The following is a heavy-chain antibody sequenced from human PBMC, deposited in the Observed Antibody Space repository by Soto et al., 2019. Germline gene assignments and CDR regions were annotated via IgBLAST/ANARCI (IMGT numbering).Heavy chain of an antibody. Sequence: EVQLVESGGGLVKPGESLRLSCAASDLSFSNAYINWIRQAPGKGLERVGRIKRQTDGGTIDYTAPVKGRFIISRDDSSNTVYLQMNSLKTEDTAVDYCTTRGALGYWGQGTLVTVSS. D-gene: IGHD2-15*01. CDR2: IKRQTDGGTI. J-gene: IGHJ1*01. CDR1: DLSFSNAY. V-gene: IGHV3-15*07. CDR3: TTRGALGY.